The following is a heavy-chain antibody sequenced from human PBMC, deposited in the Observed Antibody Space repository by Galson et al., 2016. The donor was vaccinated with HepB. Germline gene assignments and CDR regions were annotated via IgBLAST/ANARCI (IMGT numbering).Heavy chain of an antibody. CDR1: GFTFSSYW. CDR3: ARDLTGDGYTDAFDI. CDR2: IKGDGSST. Sequence: SLRLSCAASGFTFSSYWMDWVRQAPGKGLVWASRIKGDGSSTSYADSVKGRFTISRDNANTLYLQMNSLRAEDTAVYYCARDLTGDGYTDAFDIWGQGTMVTVSS. J-gene: IGHJ3*02. D-gene: IGHD5-24*01. V-gene: IGHV3-74*01.